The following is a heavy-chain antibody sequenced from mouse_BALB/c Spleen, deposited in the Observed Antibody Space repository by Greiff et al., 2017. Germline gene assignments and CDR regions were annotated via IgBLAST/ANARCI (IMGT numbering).Heavy chain of an antibody. J-gene: IGHJ2*01. CDR1: GYTFTSYW. CDR3: TRQEGQGYYFDY. Sequence: VQLQQSGAELVRPGASVKLSCKASGYTFTSYWINWVKQRPGQGLEWIGNIYPSDSYTNYNQKFKDKATLTVDKSSSTAYMQLSSPTSEDSAVYYCTRQEGQGYYFDYWGQGTTLTVSS. CDR2: IYPSDSYT. D-gene: IGHD3-3*01. V-gene: IGHV1-69*02.